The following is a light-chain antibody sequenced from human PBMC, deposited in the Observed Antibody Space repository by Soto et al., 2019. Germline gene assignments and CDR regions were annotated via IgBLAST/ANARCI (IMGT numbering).Light chain of an antibody. CDR2: GAS. CDR3: QQDSSWPLT. CDR1: QDIRSS. J-gene: IGKJ4*01. V-gene: IGKV3-15*01. Sequence: EIVMTQSTATLSVSPGERVTLSCRASQDIRSSLAWYQQKPGQAPRLLIYGASIRATGVPATFSGSGSGTEFNLSISSLQSEHLGVYYCQQDSSWPLTFGGGTKVEIK.